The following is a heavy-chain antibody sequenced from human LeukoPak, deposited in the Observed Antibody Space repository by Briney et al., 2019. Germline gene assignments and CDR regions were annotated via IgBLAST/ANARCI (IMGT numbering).Heavy chain of an antibody. V-gene: IGHV3-30*03. D-gene: IGHD2-15*01. J-gene: IGHJ4*02. CDR3: ATEVGYCSGGSCYRGLDY. CDR2: ISYDGSNK. Sequence: PGRSLRLSCAASGFTFSSYGMHWVRQAPGEGLEWVAVISYDGSNKYYADSVKGRFTISRDNSKNTLYLQMNSLRAEDTAVYYCATEVGYCSGGSCYRGLDYWGQGTLVTVSS. CDR1: GFTFSSYG.